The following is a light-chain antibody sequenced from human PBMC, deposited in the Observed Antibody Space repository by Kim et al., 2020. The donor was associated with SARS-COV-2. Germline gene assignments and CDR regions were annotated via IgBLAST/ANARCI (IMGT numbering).Light chain of an antibody. CDR2: DVS. J-gene: IGLJ2*01. CDR3: SSITSGSTGV. Sequence: GQSITISCTGTSRDIGGYNYVSWYQQHPGKAPKLMIYDVSKRSSGVSNRFSGSKSGNTASLTISGLQAEDEADYYCSSITSGSTGVFGGGTKLTVL. V-gene: IGLV2-14*04. CDR1: SRDIGGYNY.